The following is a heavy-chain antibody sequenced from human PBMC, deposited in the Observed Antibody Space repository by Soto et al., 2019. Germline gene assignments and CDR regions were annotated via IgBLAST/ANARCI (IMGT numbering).Heavy chain of an antibody. CDR3: TTDHWLSYYYYGMDV. V-gene: IGHV3-15*07. D-gene: IGHD3-10*01. CDR2: IKSKTDGGTT. CDR1: GFTFSNAW. Sequence: GGSLRLSCAASGFTFSNAWMNWVRQAPGKGLEWVGRIKSKTDGGTTDYAAPVKGRFTISRDDSKNTLYLQMNSLKTEDTAVYYCTTDHWLSYYYYGMDVWGQGTTVTVSS. J-gene: IGHJ6*02.